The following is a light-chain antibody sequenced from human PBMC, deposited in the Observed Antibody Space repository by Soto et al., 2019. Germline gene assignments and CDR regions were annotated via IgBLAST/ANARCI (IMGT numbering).Light chain of an antibody. CDR2: WAS. V-gene: IGKV4-1*01. Sequence: DIVMTQSPDSLAVSLGERATINCKSSQSVLYSSNNNNYLAWYQHKPGQPPNLLIYWASTRESGVPDRFSGSGSATDFTLTINSLQAEDVAVYYCQQYYTTPITFGQGTRLEIK. CDR1: QSVLYSSNNNNY. CDR3: QQYYTTPIT. J-gene: IGKJ5*01.